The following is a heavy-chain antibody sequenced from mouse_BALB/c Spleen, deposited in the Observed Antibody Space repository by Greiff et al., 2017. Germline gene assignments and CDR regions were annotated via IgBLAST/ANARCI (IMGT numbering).Heavy chain of an antibody. CDR1: GFTFSSYA. CDR3: ARGAYYRYDGYYFDY. V-gene: IGHV5-6-5*01. Sequence: EVKLMESGGGLVKPGGSLKLSCAASGFTFSSYAMSWVRQTPEKRLEWVASISSGGSTYYPDSVKGRFTISRDNARNILYLQMSSLRSEDTAMYYGARGAYYRYDGYYFDYWGQGTTLTVSS. J-gene: IGHJ2*01. D-gene: IGHD2-14*01. CDR2: ISSGGST.